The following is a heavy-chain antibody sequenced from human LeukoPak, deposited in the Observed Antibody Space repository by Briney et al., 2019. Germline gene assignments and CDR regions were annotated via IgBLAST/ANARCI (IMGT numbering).Heavy chain of an antibody. Sequence: GGSLRLSCAASGFTFSSYWMSWVRQAPGKGLEWVANIKQDGSEKYYVDSVKGRFTISRDNAKNSLYLQMNSLRAEDTAVYYCARESKGQRSYYDFWSGYYTGYYFDYWGQGTLVTVSS. CDR3: ARESKGQRSYYDFWSGYYTGYYFDY. CDR2: IKQDGSEK. D-gene: IGHD3-3*01. V-gene: IGHV3-7*01. CDR1: GFTFSSYW. J-gene: IGHJ4*02.